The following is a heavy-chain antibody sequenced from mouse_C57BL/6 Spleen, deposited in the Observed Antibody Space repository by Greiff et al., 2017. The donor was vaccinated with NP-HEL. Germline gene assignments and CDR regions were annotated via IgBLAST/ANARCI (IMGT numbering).Heavy chain of an antibody. D-gene: IGHD2-1*01. CDR1: GFNIKDDY. Sequence: EVQLQQSGAELVRPGASVKLSCTASGFNIKDDYMHWVKQRPEQGLEWIGWLDPENGDTEYASKFQGKATITADTSSNTAYLQLSSLTSEDTAVYYCTTGGNYGGYWGQGTTLTVSS. CDR3: TTGGNYGGY. CDR2: LDPENGDT. J-gene: IGHJ2*01. V-gene: IGHV14-4*01.